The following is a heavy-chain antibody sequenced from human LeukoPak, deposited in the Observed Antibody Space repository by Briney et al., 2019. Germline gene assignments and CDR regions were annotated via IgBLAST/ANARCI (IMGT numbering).Heavy chain of an antibody. Sequence: PGRSLRLSCAASGFTFDDYAMHWVRQAPGKGLEWVSGISWNSGSIGYADSVKGRFTISRDNAKNSLYLQMNSLRAEDTAVYYCAREGVTAPGDYWGQGTLVTVSS. CDR3: AREGVTAPGDY. CDR1: GFTFDDYA. V-gene: IGHV3-9*01. J-gene: IGHJ4*02. CDR2: ISWNSGSI. D-gene: IGHD2-21*02.